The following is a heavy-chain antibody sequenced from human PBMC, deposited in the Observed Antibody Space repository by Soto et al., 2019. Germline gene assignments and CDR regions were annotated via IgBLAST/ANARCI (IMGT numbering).Heavy chain of an antibody. J-gene: IGHJ6*02. CDR2: INHSGST. Sequence: ASETLSLTCAVYGGSFSGYYWSWIRQPPGKGLEWIGEINHSGSTNYNPSLKSRVTISVDTSKNQFSLKLSSVTAADTAVYYCARGLNVRYYYGMDVWGQGTTVTVPS. CDR3: ARGLNVRYYYGMDV. V-gene: IGHV4-34*01. CDR1: GGSFSGYY. D-gene: IGHD1-1*01.